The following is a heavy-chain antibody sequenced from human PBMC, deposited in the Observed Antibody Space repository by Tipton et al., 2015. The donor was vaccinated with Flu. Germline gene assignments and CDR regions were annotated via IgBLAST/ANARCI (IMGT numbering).Heavy chain of an antibody. V-gene: IGHV3-20*04. Sequence: SLRLSCAASGFAFDDYAMSWVRQAPGKGLEWVSGLNWNGGNSGYADSVKGRFTISRDNAKNSLYLQMNSLRAEDTASYYCARRGAAITHYFDYWGQGTLVTVSS. CDR3: ARRGAAITHYFDY. CDR2: LNWNGGNS. D-gene: IGHD3-16*01. J-gene: IGHJ4*02. CDR1: GFAFDDYA.